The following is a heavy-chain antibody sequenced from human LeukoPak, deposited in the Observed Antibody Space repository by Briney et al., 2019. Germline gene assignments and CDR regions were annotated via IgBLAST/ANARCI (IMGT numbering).Heavy chain of an antibody. CDR2: ITVNGGTT. V-gene: IGHV3-23*01. J-gene: IGHJ3*01. D-gene: IGHD2-8*01. CDR1: GLSIGNYA. Sequence: PGGSLRLSCVGCGLSIGNYAMTWVRQAPGKGLEWVSSITVNGGTTKYADSVRGRFTVSRDNSRNTVFLQMDSLRAEDTAVYYCAKDPNGDYIGAFDGWGQGTMVTVSS. CDR3: AKDPNGDYIGAFDG.